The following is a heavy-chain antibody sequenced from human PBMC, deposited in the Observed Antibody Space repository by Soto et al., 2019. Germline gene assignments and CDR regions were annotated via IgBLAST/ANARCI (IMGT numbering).Heavy chain of an antibody. J-gene: IGHJ4*02. V-gene: IGHV1-69*01. D-gene: IGHD3-10*01. CDR2: IIAIFDAT. CDR3: ARDLTSVRGS. Sequence: QVQMVQSGAEVKKPGSSARVSCKVSGGTFSRHSISWVRQAPGQGLEWMGGIIAIFDATQYAQKFQGRLTITADESTTTFHMDLGGLRPEATAIYFCARDLTSVRGSWGQGTLVTVS. CDR1: GGTFSRHS.